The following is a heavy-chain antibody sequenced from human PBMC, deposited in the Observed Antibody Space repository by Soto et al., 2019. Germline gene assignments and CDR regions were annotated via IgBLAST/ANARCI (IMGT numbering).Heavy chain of an antibody. V-gene: IGHV3-48*02. Sequence: EVQLVESGGGLVQPGGSLRLSCAASGFTFSSYSMNWVRQAPGKGLEWVSYISSSSSTIYYADSVTGRFTISRDNAKNSLYLQMNSLRDDDTAVYYCARDRPPRWSGYDRAGIDYCGQGTLVTVSS. CDR3: ARDRPPRWSGYDRAGIDY. D-gene: IGHD5-12*01. CDR2: ISSSSSTI. CDR1: GFTFSSYS. J-gene: IGHJ4*02.